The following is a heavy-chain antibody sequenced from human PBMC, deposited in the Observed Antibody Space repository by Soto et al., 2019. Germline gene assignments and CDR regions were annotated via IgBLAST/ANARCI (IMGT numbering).Heavy chain of an antibody. CDR3: ARARPRVVDY. J-gene: IGHJ4*02. CDR1: GGSFSGYY. V-gene: IGHV4-34*01. Sequence: QVQLQQWGAGLLKPSETLSLTCAVYGGSFSGYYWSWIRQPPGKGLEWIGEINHSGSTNYNPSLESRVTISVDTSKHQFSLKLSSVTAADTAVYYCARARPRVVDYWGQGTLVTVSS. D-gene: IGHD2-15*01. CDR2: INHSGST.